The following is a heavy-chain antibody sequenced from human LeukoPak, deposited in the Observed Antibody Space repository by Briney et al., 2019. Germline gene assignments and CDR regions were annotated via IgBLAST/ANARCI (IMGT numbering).Heavy chain of an antibody. CDR1: GYIFTSYA. CDR3: ARVAFGGVVALYYYYGMDV. D-gene: IGHD2-15*01. CDR2: INTNTGNP. J-gene: IGHJ6*02. Sequence: ASVKVSCKASGYIFTSYAMNWVRQAPGQGLEWMGWINTNTGNPTYAQGFTGRFVFSLDTSVSTAYLQISSLKAEDTAVYYCARVAFGGVVALYYYYGMDVWGQGTTVTVSS. V-gene: IGHV7-4-1*02.